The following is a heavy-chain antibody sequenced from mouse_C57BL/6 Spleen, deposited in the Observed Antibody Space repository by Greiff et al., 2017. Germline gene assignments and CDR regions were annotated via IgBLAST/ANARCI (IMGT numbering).Heavy chain of an antibody. CDR1: GYTFTGYW. V-gene: IGHV1-9*01. CDR3: ARGDPWFAY. Sequence: QVQLQQSGAELMKPGASVKLSCTATGYTFTGYWIAWVKQMPGHGLEWVGEILPGSGSTNYNEKFKGKATFTADTSSNTDYMQRSSLTTEDSAIYYCARGDPWFAYWGQGTLVTVSA. CDR2: ILPGSGST. J-gene: IGHJ3*01.